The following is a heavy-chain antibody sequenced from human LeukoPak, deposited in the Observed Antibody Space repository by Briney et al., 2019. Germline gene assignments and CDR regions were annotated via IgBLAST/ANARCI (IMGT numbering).Heavy chain of an antibody. V-gene: IGHV3-15*01. CDR3: TTNYDCWSGYYG. Sequence: GGSLRLSCAASGFTFSNAWMSWVRQAPGKGLEWVGRIKSKTDGGTTDYAAHVTGRFTISRDDSKNTLYLQMNSLKTEDTAVYYCTTNYDCWSGYYGWGQGTLVTVSS. J-gene: IGHJ4*02. CDR1: GFTFSNAW. D-gene: IGHD3-3*01. CDR2: IKSKTDGGTT.